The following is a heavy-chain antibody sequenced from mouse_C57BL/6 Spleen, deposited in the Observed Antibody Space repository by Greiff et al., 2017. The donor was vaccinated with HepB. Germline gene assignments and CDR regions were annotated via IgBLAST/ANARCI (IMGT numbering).Heavy chain of an antibody. CDR3: ARLGFITTVVAHWYFDV. J-gene: IGHJ1*03. Sequence: VQLQQSGAELVKPGASVKLSCKASGYTFTSYWMHWVKQRPGQGLEWIGMIHPNSGSTNYNEKFKSKATLTVDKSSSTAYMQLSSLTSEDSAVYYCARLGFITTVVAHWYFDVWGTGTTVTVSS. V-gene: IGHV1-64*01. CDR1: GYTFTSYW. D-gene: IGHD1-1*01. CDR2: IHPNSGST.